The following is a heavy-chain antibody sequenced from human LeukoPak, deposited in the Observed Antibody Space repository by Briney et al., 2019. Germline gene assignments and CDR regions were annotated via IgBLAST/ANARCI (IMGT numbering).Heavy chain of an antibody. CDR2: IIPILGIA. Sequence: ASVKVSCKATGGTFSSYAISWVRQAPGKGLEWMGRIIPILGIANYAQKFQGRVTITADQSTSTASMELSSLRSEDTAVYYCERSIQYSSSWYGPDDAFDIWGQGTMVTVSS. D-gene: IGHD6-13*01. J-gene: IGHJ3*02. CDR3: ERSIQYSSSWYGPDDAFDI. V-gene: IGHV1-69*10. CDR1: GGTFSSYA.